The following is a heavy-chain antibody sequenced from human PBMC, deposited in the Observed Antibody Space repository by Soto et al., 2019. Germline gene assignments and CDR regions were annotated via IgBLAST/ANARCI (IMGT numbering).Heavy chain of an antibody. CDR1: GYTFTSYG. Sequence: SVKVSCKASGYTFTSYGISWVRQAPGQGLEWMGWISAYNGNTNYAQKLQGRVTMTTNTSTSTAYMELRSLRSDDTAVYYCARDGSSGYYSDYYYYYGMDVWGQGTTVTVSS. CDR2: ISAYNGNT. CDR3: ARDGSSGYYSDYYYYYGMDV. V-gene: IGHV1-18*01. D-gene: IGHD3-22*01. J-gene: IGHJ6*02.